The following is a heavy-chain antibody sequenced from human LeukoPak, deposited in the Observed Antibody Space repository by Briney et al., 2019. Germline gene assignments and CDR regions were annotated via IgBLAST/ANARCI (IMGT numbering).Heavy chain of an antibody. CDR1: GYGFTSNW. J-gene: IGHJ4*02. Sequence: GESLKISCKGSGYGFTSNWINWVRQMPGKGLEWMGRIHPSDSYTSYSPSFQGDVTISADKSINTVYLQWSRLKASDTAKYYCATQALVVAAGFDYWGQGALVTVSS. CDR3: ATQALVVAAGFDY. V-gene: IGHV5-10-1*01. CDR2: IHPSDSYT. D-gene: IGHD2-15*01.